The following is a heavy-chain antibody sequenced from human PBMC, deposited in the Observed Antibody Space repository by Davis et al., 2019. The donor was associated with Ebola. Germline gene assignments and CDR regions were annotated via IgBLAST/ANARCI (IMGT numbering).Heavy chain of an antibody. Sequence: GSLRLSCTVSGGSIISSSSYWGWIRQPPRKGLEWIGSIYYSGITYYNPSLKSRVTISVDTSKNQFSLKLRSVTAADTAVYYCARQVRGWYDFDYWGQGTLVTVSS. CDR2: IYYSGIT. CDR1: GGSIISSSSY. J-gene: IGHJ4*02. V-gene: IGHV4-39*01. CDR3: ARQVRGWYDFDY. D-gene: IGHD6-19*01.